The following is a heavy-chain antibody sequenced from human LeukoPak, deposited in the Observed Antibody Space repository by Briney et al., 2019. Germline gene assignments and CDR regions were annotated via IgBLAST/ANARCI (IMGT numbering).Heavy chain of an antibody. CDR2: IDPSGGST. V-gene: IGHV1-46*01. D-gene: IGHD6-13*01. J-gene: IGHJ4*02. CDR3: ARDNTAAGPFDY. Sequence: ASVKVSFKASGGTFSSYAISWVRQAPGQGREWMGIIDPSGGSTSYAQKFQGRVTMTRDTSTSTVYMDLSSLRSEDTAVYYCARDNTAAGPFDYWGQGTLVTVSS. CDR1: GGTFSSYA.